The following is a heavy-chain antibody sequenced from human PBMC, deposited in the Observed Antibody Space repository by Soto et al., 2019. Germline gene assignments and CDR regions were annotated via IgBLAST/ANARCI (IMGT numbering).Heavy chain of an antibody. CDR1: GFSLSSGVG. CDR2: IYWDNDK. Sequence: QITLRESGPTLVKPTETLTLTCSFSGFSLSSGVGVGWVRQPPGKALEWLAVIYWDNDKRSSPSLKSRLTTTKDPPRYHLFLTMTNLHPVDPAIYYCSYTHWLPRGRRCFDPLGPGIPVTVSS. J-gene: IGHJ5*02. D-gene: IGHD6-19*01. V-gene: IGHV2-5*02. CDR3: SYTHWLPRGRRCFDP.